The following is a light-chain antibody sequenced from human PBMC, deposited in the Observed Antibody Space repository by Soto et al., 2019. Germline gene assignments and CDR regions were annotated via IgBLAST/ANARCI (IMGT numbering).Light chain of an antibody. J-gene: IGLJ2*01. CDR2: LNNDGSH. Sequence: QSVLTQSPSASASLGASVKLTCTLSSGHSSYAIAWHQKQPGKGPRYLMDLNNDGSHSKGDGIPDRFSGSSSGAERYLIISSLQSEDEADYYCQTWGTGFQAFGGGTKLTVL. CDR3: QTWGTGFQA. CDR1: SGHSSYA. V-gene: IGLV4-69*01.